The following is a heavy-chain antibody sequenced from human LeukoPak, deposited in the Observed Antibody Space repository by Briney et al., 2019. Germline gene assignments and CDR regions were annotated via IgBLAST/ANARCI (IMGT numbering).Heavy chain of an antibody. D-gene: IGHD3-22*01. CDR1: GGSFSGYY. J-gene: IGHJ4*02. V-gene: IGHV4-34*09. Sequence: SETLSLTCAVYGGSFSGYYWSWIRQPPGKGLERIGEINHSGSTNYNPSLKSRVTISIDTSKTQFSLKLSSVTAADTAVYYCARTKSGYYSNFDLWGQGALVTVSS. CDR3: ARTKSGYYSNFDL. CDR2: INHSGST.